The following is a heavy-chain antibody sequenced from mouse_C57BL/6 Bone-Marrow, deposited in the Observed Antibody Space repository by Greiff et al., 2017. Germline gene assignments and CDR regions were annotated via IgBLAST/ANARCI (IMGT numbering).Heavy chain of an antibody. V-gene: IGHV5-12*01. Sequence: EVQLVESGGGLVQPGGSLKLSCAASGFTFSDYYMYWVRQTPEKRLEWVAYISNGGGSTYYPDTVKGRFTISRDNAKNTLYLQMSRLKSEDTAMYYCARHTYSNCFRGQGTSVTVSS. J-gene: IGHJ4*01. D-gene: IGHD2-5*01. CDR3: ARHTYSNCF. CDR2: ISNGGGST. CDR1: GFTFSDYY.